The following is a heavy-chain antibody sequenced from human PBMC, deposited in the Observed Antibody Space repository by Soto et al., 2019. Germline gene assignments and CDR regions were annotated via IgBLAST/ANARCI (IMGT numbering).Heavy chain of an antibody. Sequence: SETLSLTCAVYGGSFSGYYWSWIRQPPGKGLEWIGEINHSGSTNYNPSLKSRVTISVDTSKNQFSLKLSSVTAADTAVYYCARASMVRGVIITDNWFDPWGQGTLVTVSS. V-gene: IGHV4-34*01. CDR2: INHSGST. D-gene: IGHD3-10*01. CDR1: GGSFSGYY. J-gene: IGHJ5*02. CDR3: ARASMVRGVIITDNWFDP.